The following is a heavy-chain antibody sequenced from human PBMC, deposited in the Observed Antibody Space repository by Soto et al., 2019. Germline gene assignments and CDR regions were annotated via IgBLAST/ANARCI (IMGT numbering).Heavy chain of an antibody. D-gene: IGHD1-26*01. J-gene: IGHJ6*02. CDR1: GFTFSSYG. V-gene: IGHV3-33*01. CDR2: IWYDGSNK. CDR3: AGCIVGASDYYGMDF. Sequence: GGSLRLSCAASGFTFSSYGMHWVRQAPGKGLEWVAVIWYDGSNKYYADSVKGRFTISRDNSKNTLYLQMNSLRAEDTAVYYCAGCIVGASDYYGMDFWGQGTTVTVSS.